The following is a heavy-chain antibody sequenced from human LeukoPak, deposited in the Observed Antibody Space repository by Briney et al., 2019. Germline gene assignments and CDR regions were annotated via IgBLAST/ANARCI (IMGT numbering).Heavy chain of an antibody. CDR2: INHSGST. CDR3: ARGLGSIVVVPAAIYYYYGMDV. D-gene: IGHD2-2*01. J-gene: IGHJ6*02. CDR1: GGSFSGYY. Sequence: PSETLSLTCAVYGGSFSGYYWSWIRQPPGEGLEWIGEINHSGSTNYNPSLKSRVTISVDTSKNQFSLKLSSVTAADTAVYYCARGLGSIVVVPAAIYYYYGMDVWGQGTTVTVSS. V-gene: IGHV4-34*01.